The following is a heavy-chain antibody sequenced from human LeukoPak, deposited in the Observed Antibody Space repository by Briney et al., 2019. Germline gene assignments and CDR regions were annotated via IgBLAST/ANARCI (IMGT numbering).Heavy chain of an antibody. J-gene: IGHJ4*02. Sequence: PGGSLRLSCAASGFTFSTYAMTWVRQAPGVGLEWVSIIRGSGDTTYYAGSVKGRFTISRDNSKNTLYLQMNSLRAEDTAVYYCARHIATSGSYVDYWGQGTLVTVSS. CDR2: IRGSGDTT. CDR3: ARHIATSGSYVDY. CDR1: GFTFSTYA. V-gene: IGHV3-23*01. D-gene: IGHD1-26*01.